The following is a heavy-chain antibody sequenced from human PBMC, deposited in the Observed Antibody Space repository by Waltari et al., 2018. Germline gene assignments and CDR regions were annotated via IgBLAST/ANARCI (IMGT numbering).Heavy chain of an antibody. V-gene: IGHV4-39*01. CDR3: ARPKYCSSTSCSSLFDY. CDR1: GGSISSSSYY. CDR2: SYYSGST. Sequence: QLQLQESGPGLVKPSETLSLTCTVSGGSISSSSYYWGWLRQPPGKGLEWIGCSYYSGSTYYNPSLKSRVTISVDTSKNQFSLKLSSVTAADTAVYYCARPKYCSSTSCSSLFDYWGQGTLVTVSS. D-gene: IGHD2-2*01. J-gene: IGHJ4*02.